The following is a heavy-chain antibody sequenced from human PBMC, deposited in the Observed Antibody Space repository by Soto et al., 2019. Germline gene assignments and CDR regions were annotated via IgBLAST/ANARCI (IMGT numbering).Heavy chain of an antibody. Sequence: ASETLSLTCTVSGGSISSYYWSWIRQSAGKGLEWIGRIYNGGNTQYNPSLKSRVTMSADTSKNQFSLRLNSVTAADTAVYYCARDGSDSYGLDVWGQGTTVTV. CDR1: GGSISSYY. CDR2: IYNGGNT. J-gene: IGHJ6*02. D-gene: IGHD3-10*01. V-gene: IGHV4-4*07. CDR3: ARDGSDSYGLDV.